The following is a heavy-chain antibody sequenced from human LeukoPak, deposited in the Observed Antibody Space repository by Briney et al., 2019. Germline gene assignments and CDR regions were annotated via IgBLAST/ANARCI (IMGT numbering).Heavy chain of an antibody. CDR1: GGSISSYY. V-gene: IGHV4-59*08. J-gene: IGHJ4*02. CDR3: ARLSGWELPYYFDY. D-gene: IGHD1-26*01. CDR2: IYYSGST. Sequence: SETLSLTCTVSGGSISSYYWSWIRQPPGKGLKWIGYIYYSGSTNYNPSLKSRVTISVDTSKNQFSLKLSSVTAADMAVYYCARLSGWELPYYFDYWGQGTLVTVSS.